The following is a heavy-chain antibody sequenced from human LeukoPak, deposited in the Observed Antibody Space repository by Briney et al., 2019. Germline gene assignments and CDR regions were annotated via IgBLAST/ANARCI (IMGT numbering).Heavy chain of an antibody. Sequence: GESLKISCKGSGYSSTSYWIGWVREMPGKGLEWMGIIYPGDSDTRDSPSFQGQVTISADKSSSTAYLQWSSLKASDTGMYYWARSSGGSWEFDYWGQGTLVTVSS. CDR3: ARSSGGSWEFDY. D-gene: IGHD2-15*01. CDR1: GYSSTSYW. V-gene: IGHV5-51*01. J-gene: IGHJ4*02. CDR2: IYPGDSDT.